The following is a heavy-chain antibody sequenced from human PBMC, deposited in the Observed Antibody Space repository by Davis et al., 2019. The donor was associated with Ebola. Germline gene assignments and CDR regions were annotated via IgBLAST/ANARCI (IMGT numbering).Heavy chain of an antibody. D-gene: IGHD5-18*01. J-gene: IGHJ4*02. CDR1: GDSISSGAYS. Sequence: MPSETLSLTCAVSGDSISSGAYSWSWIRQPPGKGLEWIGYIYHSGSTYYNPSLKSRVTISVDRSRNQFSLKLSSVTAADTAVYYCATDTAMVLFDYWGQGTMVAVSS. V-gene: IGHV4-30-2*01. CDR3: ATDTAMVLFDY. CDR2: IYHSGST.